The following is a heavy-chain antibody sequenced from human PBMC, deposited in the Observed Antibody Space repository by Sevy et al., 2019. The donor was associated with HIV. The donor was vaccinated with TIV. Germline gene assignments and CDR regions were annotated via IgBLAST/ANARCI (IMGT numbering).Heavy chain of an antibody. CDR2: INWNGGSI. D-gene: IGHD3-22*01. CDR1: GFTFDDYG. J-gene: IGHJ5*02. CDR3: ARSGDDSSGFCYWWFDP. V-gene: IGHV3-20*04. Sequence: GGSLRLSCAASGFTFDDYGMSWVRQAPGKGLEWVSGINWNGGSISYADSVKGRFTISRDNAKNSQYLQMNSLRAEHTAFYYCARSGDDSSGFCYWWFDPWGQGTLVTVSS.